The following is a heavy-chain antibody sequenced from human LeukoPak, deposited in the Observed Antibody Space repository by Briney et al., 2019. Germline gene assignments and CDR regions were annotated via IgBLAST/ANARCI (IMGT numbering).Heavy chain of an antibody. D-gene: IGHD3-22*01. CDR2: INPSGGST. J-gene: IGHJ3*02. CDR3: ARAAGYYYDSSGYSAFDI. CDR1: GYTFTSYY. V-gene: IGHV1-46*01. Sequence: ASVKVSCKASGYTFTSYYMHWVRQAPGQGLEWMGIINPSGGSTSYAQKFQGRVTMTRDTSTSTVYMELSSLRSEDTAVYYCARAAGYYYDSSGYSAFDIWGQGTMVTVSS.